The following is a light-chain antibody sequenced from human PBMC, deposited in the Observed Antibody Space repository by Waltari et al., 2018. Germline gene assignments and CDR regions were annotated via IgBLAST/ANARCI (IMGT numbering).Light chain of an antibody. CDR3: QQYYSTPLT. CDR2: CAS. V-gene: IGKV4-1*01. Sequence: DIVMTQSPDSLAVSLGERATINCKSSQSVLYSSNNKNYLTWFQQKPGQPPKLLIYCASTRESVVPERFSGRGSGTDFTLTISSLQAEDVAVYYCQQYYSTPLTFGGGTKVEIK. CDR1: QSVLYSSNNKNY. J-gene: IGKJ4*01.